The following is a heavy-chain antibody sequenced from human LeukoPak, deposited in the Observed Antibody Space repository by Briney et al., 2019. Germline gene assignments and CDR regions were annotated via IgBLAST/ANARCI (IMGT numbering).Heavy chain of an antibody. CDR2: ISGSGGST. V-gene: IGHV3-23*01. CDR3: AKGGAAAPGYYYYGMDV. J-gene: IGHJ6*02. CDR1: GFTFSSYS. Sequence: GGSLRLSCAASGFTFSSYSMNWVRQAPGKGLEWVSAISGSGGSTYYADSVKGRFTISRDNSKNTLYLQMNSLRAEDTAVYYCAKGGAAAPGYYYYGMDVWGQGTTVTVSS. D-gene: IGHD6-13*01.